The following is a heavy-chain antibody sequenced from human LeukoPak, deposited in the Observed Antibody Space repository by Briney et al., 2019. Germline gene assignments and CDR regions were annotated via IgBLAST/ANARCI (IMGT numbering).Heavy chain of an antibody. V-gene: IGHV3-23*01. CDR2: IIGSGRDT. J-gene: IGHJ6*04. Sequence: PGGSLRLSCAASGFTFSSYAMNWVRQAPGKRLEWVSSIIGSGRDTYYADSVKGRITISRDNSKNTLYLQMNSLRAEDTALYYCAKPRITMIVVAPFDYWGKGTTVTISS. D-gene: IGHD3-22*01. CDR1: GFTFSSYA. CDR3: AKPRITMIVVAPFDY.